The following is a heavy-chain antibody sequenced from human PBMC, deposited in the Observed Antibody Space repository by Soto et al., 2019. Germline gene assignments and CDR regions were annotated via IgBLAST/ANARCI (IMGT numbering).Heavy chain of an antibody. V-gene: IGHV1-18*01. Sequence: ASVNVSCKASGYTFTSYGISWVRQAPGQGLEWMGWISAYNGNTNYAQKLQGRVTMTTDTSTSTAYMELRSPRSDDTAVYYCASSVAGIYYYYGMDVWGQGTTVTVSS. CDR1: GYTFTSYG. D-gene: IGHD6-19*01. J-gene: IGHJ6*02. CDR3: ASSVAGIYYYYGMDV. CDR2: ISAYNGNT.